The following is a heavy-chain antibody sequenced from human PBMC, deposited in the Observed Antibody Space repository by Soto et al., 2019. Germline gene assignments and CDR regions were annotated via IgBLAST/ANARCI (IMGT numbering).Heavy chain of an antibody. CDR2: ISGDRAYI. J-gene: IGHJ4*02. D-gene: IGHD2-21*02. V-gene: IGHV3-48*02. CDR3: ARQVYTVVTPMDF. CDR1: GFTFSAYS. Sequence: EVQLLESGGGLVQPGGSLRLSCVASGFTFSAYSMNWVRQAPGKGLEWLSYISGDRAYIYYADSVRGRFTISRDNAENSLYLQMDNLRDEDTALYSCARQVYTVVTPMDFWGQGTLVTVSS.